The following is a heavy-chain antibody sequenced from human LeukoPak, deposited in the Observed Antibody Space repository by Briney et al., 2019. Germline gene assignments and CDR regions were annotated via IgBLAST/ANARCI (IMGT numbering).Heavy chain of an antibody. CDR2: ISGSGGST. D-gene: IGHD3-3*01. CDR1: GFTFSRYG. J-gene: IGHJ4*02. CDR3: AKDSYEWPPKYFDY. Sequence: GGSLTLSCAVSGFTFSRYGMSWVRQPPRQGLEWVSAISGSGGSTYYADSVKRRFTISRDNSKNTLYLQMNSLRAEDTAVYYCAKDSYEWPPKYFDYWGQGTLVTVSS. V-gene: IGHV3-23*01.